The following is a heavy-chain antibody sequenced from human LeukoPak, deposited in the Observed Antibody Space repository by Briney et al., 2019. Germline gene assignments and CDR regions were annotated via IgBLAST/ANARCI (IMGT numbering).Heavy chain of an antibody. Sequence: GGSLRLSCAASGFTFSSYTMNWVRQAPGKGLEWVSAISGSGGSTYYADSVKGRFTISRDNSKNTLYLQMNSLRAEDTAVYYCAKDAEQWLVGSHFDCWGQGTLVTVSS. D-gene: IGHD6-19*01. V-gene: IGHV3-23*01. CDR2: ISGSGGST. CDR3: AKDAEQWLVGSHFDC. CDR1: GFTFSSYT. J-gene: IGHJ4*02.